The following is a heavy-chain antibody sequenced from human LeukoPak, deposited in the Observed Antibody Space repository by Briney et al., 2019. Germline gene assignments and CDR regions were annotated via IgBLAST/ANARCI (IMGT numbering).Heavy chain of an antibody. CDR1: GYTFTSYA. CDR2: INTNTKNP. V-gene: IGHV7-4-1*02. Sequence: ASVKVSCKASGYTFTSYAMNWVRQAPGQGLEWMGWINTNTKNPTYAQGFTGRFVFSLDTSVSTAYLQISSLKAEDTAVYYCARFYYYGSGSHMGYYYGMDVWGQGTTVTVSS. J-gene: IGHJ6*02. D-gene: IGHD3-10*01. CDR3: ARFYYYGSGSHMGYYYGMDV.